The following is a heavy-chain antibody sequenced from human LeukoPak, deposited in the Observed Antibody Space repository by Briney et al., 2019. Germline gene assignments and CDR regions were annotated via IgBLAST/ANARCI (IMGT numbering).Heavy chain of an antibody. CDR2: IYHSGSS. D-gene: IGHD5-24*01. CDR1: GYSISSGYY. Sequence: SETLSLTCIVSGYSISSGYYWGWIRQPPGKGLEWIGSIYHSGSSLYNPSLKSRVTISVDTSKNQFSLKLSSVTAADTAVYFCARDRREHYYYYYVDVWGKGTTVTVSS. V-gene: IGHV4-38-2*02. J-gene: IGHJ6*03. CDR3: ARDRREHYYYYYVDV.